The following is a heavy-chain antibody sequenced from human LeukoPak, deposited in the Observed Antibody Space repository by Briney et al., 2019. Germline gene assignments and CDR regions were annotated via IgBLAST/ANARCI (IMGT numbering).Heavy chain of an antibody. Sequence: SVKVSCKASGGTFSSYAISWVRQAPGQGLEWMGGIIPIFGTANYAQKFQGRVTITTDESTSTAYMELSSLRSEDTAVYYCASDGGYCSSTSCPQQDYYYYMDVWGKGTTVTVSS. D-gene: IGHD2-2*01. J-gene: IGHJ6*03. CDR3: ASDGGYCSSTSCPQQDYYYYMDV. CDR2: IIPIFGTA. V-gene: IGHV1-69*05. CDR1: GGTFSSYA.